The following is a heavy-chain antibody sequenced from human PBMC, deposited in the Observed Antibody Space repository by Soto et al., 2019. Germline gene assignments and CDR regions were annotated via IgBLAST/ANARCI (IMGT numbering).Heavy chain of an antibody. D-gene: IGHD5-12*01. CDR3: ARVDGYTYPNDY. V-gene: IGHV3-21*01. Sequence: GGSLRLSCAASGFTFGSYWMNWVRQAPGKGLEWVSSITSGSDYIYYADSLKGRFTISRDNAKNSLYLQMHSLRAEDTAFYYCARVDGYTYPNDYWGQGTLVTVSS. CDR2: ITSGSDYI. CDR1: GFTFGSYW. J-gene: IGHJ4*02.